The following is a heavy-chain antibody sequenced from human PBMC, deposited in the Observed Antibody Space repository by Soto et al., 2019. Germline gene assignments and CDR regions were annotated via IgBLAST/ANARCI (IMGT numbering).Heavy chain of an antibody. V-gene: IGHV5-51*03. CDR1: GYSFTTYW. J-gene: IGHJ4*01. D-gene: IGHD1-1*01. Sequence: EVQLVQSGAEVKKPGESLKISCEGSGYSFTTYWIGWVRQMPGKGLEWMGIIYPGDSDTRYSPSFQGQVTISVDKSISTAYLQWSSLRAADAAMYYCARVGNDSYFDYWGQGALVTVSS. CDR2: IYPGDSDT. CDR3: ARVGNDSYFDY.